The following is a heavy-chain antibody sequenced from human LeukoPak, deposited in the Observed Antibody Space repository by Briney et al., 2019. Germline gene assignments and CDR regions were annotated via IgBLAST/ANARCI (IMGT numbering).Heavy chain of an antibody. V-gene: IGHV4-34*01. CDR3: ARPYSSGWYPDPLYY. J-gene: IGHJ4*02. D-gene: IGHD6-19*01. CDR2: INHSGST. Sequence: KPSETLSLTCAGYGVSFSGYYWRWIRQPPGKGLEWIGEINHSGSTNYNPSLKSRVTISVDTSKNQFSLKLSSVTAADTAVYYCARPYSSGWYPDPLYYWGQGTLVTVSS. CDR1: GVSFSGYY.